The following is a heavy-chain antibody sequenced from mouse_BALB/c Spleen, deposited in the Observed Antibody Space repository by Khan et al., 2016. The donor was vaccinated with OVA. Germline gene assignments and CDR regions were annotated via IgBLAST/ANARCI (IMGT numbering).Heavy chain of an antibody. CDR3: ATYGWWD. D-gene: IGHD1-1*01. CDR1: GFTFSSFG. V-gene: IGHV5-17*02. Sequence: EVQLVESGGGLVQPGGSRKLSCAASGFTFSSFGMHWVRQAPEKGLEWVAYISSGSSTIYYAATVKGRFTISRDNPKNTLFLQMTSLRSEDTAMYYCATYGWWDWGAGTTVTVYS. CDR2: ISSGSSTI. J-gene: IGHJ1*01.